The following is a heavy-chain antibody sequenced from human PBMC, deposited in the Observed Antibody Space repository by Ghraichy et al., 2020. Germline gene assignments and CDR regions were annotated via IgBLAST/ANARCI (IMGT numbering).Heavy chain of an antibody. CDR1: GFTFSNYA. D-gene: IGHD4-11*01. V-gene: IGHV3-23*01. J-gene: IGHJ6*02. Sequence: GGSLRLSCAASGFTFSNYAMNWVRQAPGKGLEWVSAISGSGGSTYYADSVKGRFTISRDKSKITLYLQMNSLRAEDTAVYYCAKDMTRGYFYYGMDVWGQGTTVTVSS. CDR2: ISGSGGST. CDR3: AKDMTRGYFYYGMDV.